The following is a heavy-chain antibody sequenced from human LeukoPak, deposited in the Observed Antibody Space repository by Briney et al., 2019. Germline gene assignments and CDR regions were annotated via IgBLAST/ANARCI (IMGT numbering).Heavy chain of an antibody. V-gene: IGHV3-49*04. CDR3: AKDPGGDEQYMDV. Sequence: GGSLRLSCTASGFTFGDYAMSWVRQAPGKGLEWVGFIRSKAYGGTTEYAASVKGRFTISRDDSKSIAYLQMNSLRAEDTAVYYCAKDPGGDEQYMDVWGKGTTVTISS. D-gene: IGHD2-21*02. J-gene: IGHJ6*03. CDR1: GFTFGDYA. CDR2: IRSKAYGGTT.